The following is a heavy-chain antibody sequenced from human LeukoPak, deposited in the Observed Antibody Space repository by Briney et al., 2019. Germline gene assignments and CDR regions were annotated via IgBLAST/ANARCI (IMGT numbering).Heavy chain of an antibody. D-gene: IGHD3-3*01. Sequence: SETLSLTCAVYGGSFSGYYWSWTRQPPGKGLEWIGYIYYSGSTNYNPSLKSRVTISVDTSKNQFSLKLSSVTAADTAVYYCARYDFWSGYPPLRNNWFDPWGQGTLVTVSS. CDR3: ARYDFWSGYPPLRNNWFDP. V-gene: IGHV4-59*01. CDR2: IYYSGST. CDR1: GGSFSGYY. J-gene: IGHJ5*02.